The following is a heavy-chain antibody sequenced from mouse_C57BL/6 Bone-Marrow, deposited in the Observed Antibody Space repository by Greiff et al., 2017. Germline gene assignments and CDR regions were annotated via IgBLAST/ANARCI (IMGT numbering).Heavy chain of an antibody. D-gene: IGHD2-5*01. CDR2: IDPANGNT. J-gene: IGHJ2*01. CDR3: ARMGYSKGGNY. CDR1: CFNIKNTY. Sequence: RKKYGEQIVTTGEKVKHSATASCFNIKNTYMHWVKQGPEQGLEWIGRIDPANGNTKYAPQFQCKATITADTSSITAYLQLSSLTSEDTAICYCARMGYSKGGNYWCQGTTLTVSS. V-gene: IGHV14-3*01.